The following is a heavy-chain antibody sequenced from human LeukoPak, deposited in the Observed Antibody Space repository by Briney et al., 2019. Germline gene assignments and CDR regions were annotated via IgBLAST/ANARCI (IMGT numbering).Heavy chain of an antibody. CDR3: ARDVLLRSRNYYYGMDV. V-gene: IGHV1-46*01. Sequence: GASVKVSCKASGYTFTSYYMHWVRQAPGQGLEWMGIINTSGGSTSYAQKFQGRVTMTRDTSTSTVYMELSSLRSKDTAVYYCARDVLLRSRNYYYGMDVWGQGTTVTVSS. J-gene: IGHJ6*02. D-gene: IGHD3-9*01. CDR2: INTSGGST. CDR1: GYTFTSYY.